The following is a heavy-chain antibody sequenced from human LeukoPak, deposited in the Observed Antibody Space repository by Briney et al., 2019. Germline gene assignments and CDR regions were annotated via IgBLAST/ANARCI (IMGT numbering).Heavy chain of an antibody. Sequence: PGGSLRLSCAASGFTFSSYAMHWVRQAPGKGLEWVAVISYDGSNKYYADSVKGRFTISRDNSENTLYLQMNSLRAEDTAVYYCARDLSSGWFHWGQGTLVTVSS. CDR1: GFTFSSYA. CDR3: ARDLSSGWFH. V-gene: IGHV3-30*04. J-gene: IGHJ4*02. D-gene: IGHD6-19*01. CDR2: ISYDGSNK.